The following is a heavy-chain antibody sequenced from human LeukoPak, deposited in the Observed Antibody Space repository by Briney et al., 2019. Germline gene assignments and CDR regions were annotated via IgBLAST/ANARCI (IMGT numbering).Heavy chain of an antibody. J-gene: IGHJ2*01. D-gene: IGHD4-17*01. CDR1: GYSFTSYW. Sequence: GEALKISCKGSGYSFTSYWIGWGRRMPGKGVEWMGIIYPGDSDTRYSPSFQGQVTISADKSISTAYLQWSSLKASDTAMYYCARTSPNDYGDYGWYFDLWGRGTLVTVSS. CDR2: IYPGDSDT. CDR3: ARTSPNDYGDYGWYFDL. V-gene: IGHV5-51*01.